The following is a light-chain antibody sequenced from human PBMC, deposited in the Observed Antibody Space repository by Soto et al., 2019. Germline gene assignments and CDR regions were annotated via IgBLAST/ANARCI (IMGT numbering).Light chain of an antibody. J-gene: IGKJ5*01. CDR3: HQSYSTPIT. CDR2: AAS. Sequence: DIQMTQSPSSLSASVGDRVTITCRASQVISTYLSWYQQKPGKAPEFLIYAASSLQRGVPSRFSRSASGTDFTLSISSLQPEDFAPYFCHQSYSTPITFGQLTRLAI. CDR1: QVISTY. V-gene: IGKV1-39*01.